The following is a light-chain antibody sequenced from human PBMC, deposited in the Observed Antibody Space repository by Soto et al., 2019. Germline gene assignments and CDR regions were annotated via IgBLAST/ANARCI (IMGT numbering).Light chain of an antibody. J-gene: IGKJ4*01. CDR3: QQRSSWPPSLT. Sequence: EIVLTQSPATLALSPGERATLSCRASQSVSRHLAWYQQKPGQAPRLLIYDASNRAAGIPARFSGSGSGTDFTLTINSLEPEDFAVYYCQQRSSWPPSLTFGGGTKVDIK. V-gene: IGKV3-11*01. CDR1: QSVSRH. CDR2: DAS.